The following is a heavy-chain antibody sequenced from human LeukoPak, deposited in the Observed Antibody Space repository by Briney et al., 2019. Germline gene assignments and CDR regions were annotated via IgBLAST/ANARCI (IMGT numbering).Heavy chain of an antibody. CDR2: ISGSGAST. J-gene: IGHJ3*02. Sequence: QPGGSLRLSCAASGFTFSSYAMSWVRQAPGKGLEWVSAISGSGASTYYADSVKGRFTISRDNSKNTLYLQMNSLRVEDTAVYYCAKDLWSGGSCCDAFDIWGQGTMVTVSS. V-gene: IGHV3-23*01. CDR1: GFTFSSYA. CDR3: AKDLWSGGSCCDAFDI. D-gene: IGHD2-15*01.